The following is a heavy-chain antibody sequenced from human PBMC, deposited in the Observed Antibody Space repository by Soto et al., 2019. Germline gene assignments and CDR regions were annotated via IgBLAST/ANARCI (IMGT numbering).Heavy chain of an antibody. J-gene: IGHJ3*02. Sequence: PGGSLRLSCAVSGFTVSDNYMSWVLQTPGKGLEWVSVFYSGGSTFYADSVQGRFTISRDSSKNTLFLQMNGLRVEDTAVYYCARVVSATYYRGAFDIWGQGTMVTVSS. V-gene: IGHV3-53*01. CDR3: ARVVSATYYRGAFDI. D-gene: IGHD4-4*01. CDR2: FYSGGST. CDR1: GFTVSDNY.